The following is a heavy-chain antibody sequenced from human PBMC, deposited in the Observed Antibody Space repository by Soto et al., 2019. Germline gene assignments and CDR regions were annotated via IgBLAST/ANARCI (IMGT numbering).Heavy chain of an antibody. CDR1: GDSVSSNSAA. J-gene: IGHJ4*02. D-gene: IGHD2-15*01. V-gene: IGHV6-1*01. CDR2: TYYRSKWYN. Sequence: QTLSLTCAISGDSVSSNSAAWNWIRQSPSRGREWLGRTYYRSKWYNDYAVSVTSRLTINPDTSKNQFSLQLNSVTPEDTAVYYCARVPEPYCSGGSCYYFDYWGQGTLLTVSS. CDR3: ARVPEPYCSGGSCYYFDY.